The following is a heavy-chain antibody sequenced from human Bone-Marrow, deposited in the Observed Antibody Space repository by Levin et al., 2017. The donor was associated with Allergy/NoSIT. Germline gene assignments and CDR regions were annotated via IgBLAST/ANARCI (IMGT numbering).Heavy chain of an antibody. J-gene: IGHJ4*02. Sequence: PGESLKISCAASGFTFSSYAMSWVRQAPGKGLEWVSAISGSGGSTYYADSVKGRFTISRDNSKNTLYLQMNSLRAEDTAVYYCAKVPPYSSGWYYFDYWGQGTLVTVSS. V-gene: IGHV3-23*01. D-gene: IGHD6-19*01. CDR2: ISGSGGST. CDR3: AKVPPYSSGWYYFDY. CDR1: GFTFSSYA.